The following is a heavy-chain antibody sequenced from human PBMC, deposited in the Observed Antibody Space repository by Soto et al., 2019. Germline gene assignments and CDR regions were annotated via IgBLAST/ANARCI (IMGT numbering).Heavy chain of an antibody. J-gene: IGHJ4*02. Sequence: SETLSLTCTVSGGSISSYYWSWIRQPPGKGLEWIGYIYYSATTNYNPSLKSRVTISVDTSKNQFSLKLTSVTAADTAVYYCARGQWSDRLLNWGRGTLVTVSS. CDR1: GGSISSYY. V-gene: IGHV4-59*12. CDR3: ARGQWSDRLLN. D-gene: IGHD2-15*01. CDR2: IYYSATT.